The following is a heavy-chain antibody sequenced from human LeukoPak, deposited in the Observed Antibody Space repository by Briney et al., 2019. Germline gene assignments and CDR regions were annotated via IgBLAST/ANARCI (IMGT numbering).Heavy chain of an antibody. Sequence: GGSLRLSCAASGFTFSDYYMSWVRQAPGKGLEWVSYISSSGSTIHYADSVKGRFTISRDNAKNTLYLQMNSLRAEDTAVYYCARGSTMVRGVITYWGQGTLVTVSS. V-gene: IGHV3-11*04. CDR3: ARGSTMVRGVITY. CDR2: ISSSGSTI. CDR1: GFTFSDYY. D-gene: IGHD3-10*01. J-gene: IGHJ4*02.